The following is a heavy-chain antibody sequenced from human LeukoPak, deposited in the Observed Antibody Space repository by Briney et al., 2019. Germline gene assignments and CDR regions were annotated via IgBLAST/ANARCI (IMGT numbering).Heavy chain of an antibody. Sequence: GGSXRLSCVASGFTVSSNYMSWVRQAPGKGLEWVSVIYSGGSTYYPDSVKGRFTISRDNSKNTLYLQMNSLRAEDTAVYYCAKDRKKIQLWPSYFDYWGQGTLVTVSS. V-gene: IGHV3-53*01. CDR2: IYSGGST. J-gene: IGHJ4*02. D-gene: IGHD5-18*01. CDR3: AKDRKKIQLWPSYFDY. CDR1: GFTVSSNY.